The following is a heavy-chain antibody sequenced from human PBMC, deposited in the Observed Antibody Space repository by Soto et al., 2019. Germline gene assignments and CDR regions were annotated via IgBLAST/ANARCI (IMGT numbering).Heavy chain of an antibody. CDR1: GFTFSTYA. CDR3: ARDPLYGSGSPFDY. D-gene: IGHD3-10*01. J-gene: IGHJ4*02. CDR2: IGGSDGST. V-gene: IGHV3-23*01. Sequence: GGSLRLSCAASGFTFSTYAMSWVRQAPGKGLQWVASIGGSDGSTYYADSVKGRFTISRDNSKNTLYLQMNSLRAEDTAVYYCARDPLYGSGSPFDYWGQGTLVTVSS.